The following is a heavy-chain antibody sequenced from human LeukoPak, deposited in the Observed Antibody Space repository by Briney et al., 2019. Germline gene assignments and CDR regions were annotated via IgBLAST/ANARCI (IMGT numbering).Heavy chain of an antibody. CDR3: ARDRGYSYGYPFDY. CDR1: GYTFTGYY. D-gene: IGHD5-18*01. CDR2: INPNSGCT. J-gene: IGHJ4*02. V-gene: IGHV1-2*06. Sequence: ASVKVSCKASGYTFTGYYMHWVRQAPGQGLEWMGRINPNSGCTNYAQKFQGRVTMTRDTSISTAYMELSRLRSDDTAVYYCARDRGYSYGYPFDYWGQGTLVTVSS.